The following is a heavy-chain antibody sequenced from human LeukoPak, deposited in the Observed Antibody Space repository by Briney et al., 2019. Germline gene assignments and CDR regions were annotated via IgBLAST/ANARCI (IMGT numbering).Heavy chain of an antibody. J-gene: IGHJ6*03. V-gene: IGHV1-2*02. CDR3: ARGADSSSWSYYYYYYMDV. CDR2: INPNSGGT. D-gene: IGHD6-13*01. CDR1: GYTFPGYY. Sequence: ASVKVSCKASGYTFPGYYMHWVRQAPGQGLEWMGWINPNSGGTNYAQKFQGRVTMTRDTSISTAYMELSRLRSDDTAVYYCARGADSSSWSYYYYYYMDVWGKGTTVTVSS.